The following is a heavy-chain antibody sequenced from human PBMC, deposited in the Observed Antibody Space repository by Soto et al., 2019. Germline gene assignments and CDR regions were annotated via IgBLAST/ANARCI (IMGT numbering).Heavy chain of an antibody. Sequence: SQTLSLTCAISGDSFSSNSAACNWIRQSPSRGLEWLGRTYYRSKWYNDYAVSVKSRITINPDTSTSTAYMELRSLRSDDTAVYYCARVLLSATVVTPALAAFDIWGQGTMVTVSS. CDR2: TYYRSKWYN. D-gene: IGHD2-21*02. V-gene: IGHV6-1*01. CDR3: ARVLLSATVVTPALAAFDI. CDR1: GDSFSSNSAA. J-gene: IGHJ3*02.